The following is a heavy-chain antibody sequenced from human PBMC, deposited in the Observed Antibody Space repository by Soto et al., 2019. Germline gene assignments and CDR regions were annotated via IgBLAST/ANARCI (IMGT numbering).Heavy chain of an antibody. CDR1: GFTFSSYW. CDR3: VRDIVATRQLDY. Sequence: GGSLRLSCAASGFTFSSYWMHWVRQAPGKGLVWVARINSDGSSTTYVDSVKGRFTISRDNAKNTLHLQMNSLRADDTAVYYCVRDIVATRQLDYWGQGTLVTVSS. V-gene: IGHV3-74*03. D-gene: IGHD5-12*01. J-gene: IGHJ4*02. CDR2: INSDGSST.